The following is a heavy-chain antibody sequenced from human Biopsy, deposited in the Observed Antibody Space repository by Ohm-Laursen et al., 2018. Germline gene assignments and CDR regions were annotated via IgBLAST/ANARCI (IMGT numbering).Heavy chain of an antibody. CDR2: MYYSGST. Sequence: SQTLSLTWTVSGGSLNFYYWSWIRQPPGKGLEWIGYMYYSGSTKYSPSLKNRVTVSFDTSRNQFSLKLTSMTPADTAVYYCVRGRSPATYWGQGALVIVSS. CDR3: VRGRSPATY. CDR1: GGSLNFYY. J-gene: IGHJ4*02. V-gene: IGHV4-59*01. D-gene: IGHD3-16*01.